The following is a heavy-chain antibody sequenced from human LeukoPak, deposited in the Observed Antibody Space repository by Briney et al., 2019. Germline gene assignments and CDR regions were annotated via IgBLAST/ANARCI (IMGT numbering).Heavy chain of an antibody. CDR2: INHSGST. D-gene: IGHD6-13*01. J-gene: IGHJ6*02. Sequence: SETLSLTCAVYGGSFSGYYWSWIRQPPGKGLEWIGEINHSGSTNYNPSLKSRVTISVDTSKIQFSLKLSSVTAADTAVYYCARAHSSRPRGGYYGMDVWGQGTTVTVSS. CDR1: GGSFSGYY. CDR3: ARAHSSRPRGGYYGMDV. V-gene: IGHV4-34*01.